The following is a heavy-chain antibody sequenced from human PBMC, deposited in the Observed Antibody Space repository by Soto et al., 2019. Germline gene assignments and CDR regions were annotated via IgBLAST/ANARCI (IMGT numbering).Heavy chain of an antibody. CDR1: GGSFSGHY. J-gene: IGHJ5*02. D-gene: IGHD1-20*01. CDR3: TRLLTPCDTPGPSWFGP. CDR2: IDYRGST. V-gene: IGHV4-59*04. Sequence: PSETLSLRCTVSGGSFSGHYWGWIRQPPGKAREWIGGIDYRGSTLYNPSLRSSTTMSIDTSKKFFSLKLTSVSASDTALYYCTRLLTPCDTPGPSWFGPWGQGTLVTVSS.